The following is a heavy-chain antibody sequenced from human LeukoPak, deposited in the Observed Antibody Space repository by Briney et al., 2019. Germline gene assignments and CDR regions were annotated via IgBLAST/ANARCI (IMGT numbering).Heavy chain of an antibody. CDR1: GYSFTSYD. Sequence: GASVKVSCKASGYSFTSYDINWVRQATGQGLEWMGWMNPNSGNTGYAQKFQGRVTITRNTSISTAYMELSSLRSEDTAVYYCARGSGDRWELRQGYWGQGTLVTVSS. V-gene: IGHV1-8*01. D-gene: IGHD1-26*01. CDR3: ARGSGDRWELRQGY. CDR2: MNPNSGNT. J-gene: IGHJ4*02.